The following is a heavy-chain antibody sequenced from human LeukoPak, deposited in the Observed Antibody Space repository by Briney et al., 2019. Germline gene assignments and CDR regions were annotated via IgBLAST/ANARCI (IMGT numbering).Heavy chain of an antibody. Sequence: PGGSLRLSCAASGLTVSSNYMSWVRQAPGKGLEWVSVIYSGDNTYYADSVRGRFTISRDNSKNTLYLQMNSLRAEDTAVYYCARRRDYDSNAYYYDYWGQGTLVTVSS. D-gene: IGHD3-22*01. J-gene: IGHJ4*02. CDR3: ARRRDYDSNAYYYDY. CDR2: IYSGDNT. V-gene: IGHV3-53*01. CDR1: GLTVSSNY.